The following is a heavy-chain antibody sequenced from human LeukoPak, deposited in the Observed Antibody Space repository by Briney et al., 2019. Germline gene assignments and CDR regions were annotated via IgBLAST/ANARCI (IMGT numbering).Heavy chain of an antibody. V-gene: IGHV4-59*01. J-gene: IGHJ4*02. CDR3: ARDRWYTNSWGEFDY. D-gene: IGHD6-6*01. CDR2: IFYSGST. CDR1: GGSISSYC. Sequence: SETLSLTCTVSGGSISSYCWSWIRQPPGKGLEWIGYIFYSGSTNYNPSLKSRVTISVDTSKNQFSLKLSSVTAADTAVYYCARDRWYTNSWGEFDYWGQGTLVTVSS.